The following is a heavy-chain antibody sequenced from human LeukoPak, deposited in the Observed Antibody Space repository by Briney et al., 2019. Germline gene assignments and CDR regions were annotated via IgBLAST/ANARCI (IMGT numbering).Heavy chain of an antibody. D-gene: IGHD4-17*01. J-gene: IGHJ5*02. CDR2: IMPLFGTA. Sequence: ASVKVSCKTSGGTFNNSAISWVRQAPGQGLEWLGGIMPLFGTAGYAQKFQGRVTITKDESTRAVYLELTSLTSDDTAVYYCARDVHGDYGSGWFDPWGQGTLVSVSS. CDR1: GGTFNNSA. CDR3: ARDVHGDYGSGWFDP. V-gene: IGHV1-69*05.